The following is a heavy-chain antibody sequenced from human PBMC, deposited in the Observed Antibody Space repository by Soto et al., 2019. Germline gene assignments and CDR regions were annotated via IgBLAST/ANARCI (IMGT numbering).Heavy chain of an antibody. CDR3: AIEYSSSPPYYPIGY. CDR2: IIPIFGTA. V-gene: IGHV1-69*13. CDR1: GGTFSSYS. J-gene: IGHJ4*02. D-gene: IGHD6-6*01. Sequence: SVKVSCKASGGTFSSYSISWVRQAPGQGLGWMGGIIPIFGTANYAQKFQGRVTITADESTSTAYMELSSLRSEDTAVYYCAIEYSSSPPYYPIGYWGQGTLVTVSS.